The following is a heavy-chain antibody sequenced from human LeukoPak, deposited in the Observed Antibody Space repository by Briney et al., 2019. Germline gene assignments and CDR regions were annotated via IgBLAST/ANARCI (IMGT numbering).Heavy chain of an antibody. J-gene: IGHJ4*02. CDR2: INHSGST. CDR1: GGSFSGYY. CDR3: ARNYDSSGYYFDY. D-gene: IGHD3-22*01. Sequence: PSGTLSLTCAVYGGSFSGYYWSWIRQPPGKGLEWIGEINHSGSTNYNPSLKSRVTISVDTSKNQFSLKLSSVTAADTAVYYCARNYDSSGYYFDYWGQGTLVTVSS. V-gene: IGHV4-34*01.